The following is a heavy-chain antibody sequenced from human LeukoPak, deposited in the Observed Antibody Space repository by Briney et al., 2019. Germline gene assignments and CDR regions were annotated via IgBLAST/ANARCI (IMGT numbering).Heavy chain of an antibody. J-gene: IGHJ4*02. V-gene: IGHV3-23*01. CDR2: ISGSGGST. D-gene: IGHD6-13*01. CDR3: AVISGIAAAGTSFGRDDY. Sequence: GGSLRLSCATSGFTFSNYAMTGVRQAPGKGLEWVSAISGSGGSTYYADSVKGRFTISRDNSKNTLYLQMNSLRAEDTAVYYCAVISGIAAAGTSFGRDDYWGQGTLVTVSS. CDR1: GFTFSNYA.